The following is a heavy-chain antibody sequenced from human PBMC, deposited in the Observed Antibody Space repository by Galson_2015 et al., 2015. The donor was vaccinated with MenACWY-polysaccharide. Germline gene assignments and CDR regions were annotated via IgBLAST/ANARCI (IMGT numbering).Heavy chain of an antibody. V-gene: IGHV3-23*01. Sequence: SLRLSCAASGFTFSNYAMSWVRQAPGKGLDWVSAISGSGSTTYYADSVKGRFAISRDNSKNTLYLQMSSLRAEDTAVYYCAKRAPMVTSLFYGMDVWGQETTVTVSS. J-gene: IGHJ6*02. D-gene: IGHD4/OR15-4a*01. CDR2: ISGSGSTT. CDR3: AKRAPMVTSLFYGMDV. CDR1: GFTFSNYA.